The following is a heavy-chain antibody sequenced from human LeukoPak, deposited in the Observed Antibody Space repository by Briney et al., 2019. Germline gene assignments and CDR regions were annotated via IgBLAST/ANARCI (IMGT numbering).Heavy chain of an antibody. CDR2: ISGSGGST. D-gene: IGHD3-22*01. CDR3: AKTPTLYYYDSSGYFDY. CDR1: GFTFSSYA. J-gene: IGHJ4*02. V-gene: IGHV3-23*01. Sequence: GGSLRLSCATSGFTFSSYAMSWVRQAPGKGLEWVSSISGSGGSTYYADSVKGRFTISRDNSKNTLYLQMNSLRAEDTAVYYCAKTPTLYYYDSSGYFDYWGQGTLVTVSS.